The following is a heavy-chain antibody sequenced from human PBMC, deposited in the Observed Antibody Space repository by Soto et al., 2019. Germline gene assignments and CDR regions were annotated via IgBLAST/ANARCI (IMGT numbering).Heavy chain of an antibody. CDR1: GFTFSSYA. J-gene: IGHJ4*02. V-gene: IGHV3-23*01. Sequence: SGGSLRLSCAASGFTFSSYAMSWVRQAPEKGLEWVSTFTGSGNTYYADSVKGRFTISRDNSKNTLYLQMNSLRAEDTAVYYCAREFASGSPNYDYWGLGTLVTVSS. CDR2: FTGSGNT. CDR3: AREFASGSPNYDY. D-gene: IGHD3-10*01.